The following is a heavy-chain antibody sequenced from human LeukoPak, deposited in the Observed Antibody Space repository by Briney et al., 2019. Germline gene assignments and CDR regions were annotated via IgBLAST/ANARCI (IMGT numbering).Heavy chain of an antibody. CDR2: ISWNSGSI. J-gene: IGHJ1*01. V-gene: IGHV3-9*03. CDR1: GFTFDDYA. CDR3: ARGYCGGDCYGD. D-gene: IGHD2-21*02. Sequence: GGSLRLSCAASGFTFDDYAMHWVRQAPGKGLEWVSGISWNSGSIGYADSVKGRFTISRDNTKSSLYLQMNSLRAEDMAVYYCARGYCGGDCYGDWGQGTLVTVSS.